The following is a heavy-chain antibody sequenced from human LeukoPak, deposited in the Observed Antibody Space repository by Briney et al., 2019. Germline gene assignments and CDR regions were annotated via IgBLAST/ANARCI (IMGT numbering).Heavy chain of an antibody. V-gene: IGHV3-48*01. CDR3: ARGDDSSGYYVSSGYYGMDV. Sequence: GGSLRLSCAASGFTFSSYSMNWVRQAPGKGLEWVSYISSSSTTIYYADSVKGRFTISRDNAKNSLYLQMNSLRAEDTAVYYCARGDDSSGYYVSSGYYGMDVWGQGTTVTVSS. D-gene: IGHD3-22*01. CDR2: ISSSSTTI. CDR1: GFTFSSYS. J-gene: IGHJ6*02.